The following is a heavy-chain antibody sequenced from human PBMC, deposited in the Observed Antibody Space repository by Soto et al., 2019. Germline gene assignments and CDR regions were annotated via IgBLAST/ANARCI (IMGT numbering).Heavy chain of an antibody. CDR1: GYTFTSYG. Sequence: ASVKVSCKASGYTFTSYGISWVRQAPGQGLEWMGWISAYNGNTNYAQKLQGRVTMTTDTSTSTAYMELRSLRSDDTAVYYCARELRYFDWFEFAANDAFDIWGQGTMVTVSS. V-gene: IGHV1-18*01. CDR3: ARELRYFDWFEFAANDAFDI. CDR2: ISAYNGNT. J-gene: IGHJ3*02. D-gene: IGHD3-9*01.